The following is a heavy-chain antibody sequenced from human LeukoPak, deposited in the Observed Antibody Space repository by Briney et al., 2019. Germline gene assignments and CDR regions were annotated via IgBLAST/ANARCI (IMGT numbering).Heavy chain of an antibody. J-gene: IGHJ4*02. Sequence: PGGSLRLSCAASGFTVSSNYMSWVRQAPGKGLEWISVIYSGGTTYYADSVKGRFTISRDNAKNTLFLQMNSLRAEDTAVYYCARGDYVWGIYRYYFDYWGQGTLVTVSS. V-gene: IGHV3-66*01. CDR2: IYSGGTT. CDR1: GFTVSSNY. CDR3: ARGDYVWGIYRYYFDY. D-gene: IGHD3-16*02.